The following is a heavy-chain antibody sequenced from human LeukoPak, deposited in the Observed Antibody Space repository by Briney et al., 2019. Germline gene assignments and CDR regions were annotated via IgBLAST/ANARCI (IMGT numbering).Heavy chain of an antibody. J-gene: IGHJ4*02. CDR2: MWYDGSNK. D-gene: IGHD3-10*01. V-gene: IGHV3-33*01. Sequence: GGSLRLSCAASGFTFSSYGMHWVRQAPGKGLEWVAVMWYDGSNKYYADSVKGRFTISRDNSKNTLYLQMNSLRAEDTAVYYCARDQPVRGVPDYWGQGTLVTVSS. CDR3: ARDQPVRGVPDY. CDR1: GFTFSSYG.